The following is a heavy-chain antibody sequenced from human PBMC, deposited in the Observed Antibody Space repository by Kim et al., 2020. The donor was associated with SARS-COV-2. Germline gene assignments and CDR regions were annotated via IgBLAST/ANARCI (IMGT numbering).Heavy chain of an antibody. CDR2: ISGSGGST. CDR1: GFTFSSYA. CDR3: AKDLRYFDWLLSDNWFDP. D-gene: IGHD3-9*01. V-gene: IGHV3-23*01. Sequence: GGSLRLSCAASGFTFSSYAMSWVRQAPGKGLEWVSAISGSGGSTYYADSVKGRFTISRDNSKNTLYLQMNSLRAEDTAVYYCAKDLRYFDWLLSDNWFDPWGQGTLVTVSS. J-gene: IGHJ5*02.